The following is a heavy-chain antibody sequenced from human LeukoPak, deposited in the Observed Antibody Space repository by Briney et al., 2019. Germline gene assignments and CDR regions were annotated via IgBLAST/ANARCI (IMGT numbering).Heavy chain of an antibody. CDR2: IYPGDSDT. CDR1: GYSFTSYW. Sequence: GASLQISCKGSGYSFTSYWIGWVRPMPGQGLEWMGIIYPGDSDTRYSPSFQGQVTISADKSISTAYRQWSSRKSSDAAMYYCARLPYSSGGDYWGQGTLVTVSS. D-gene: IGHD6-19*01. J-gene: IGHJ4*02. V-gene: IGHV5-51*01. CDR3: ARLPYSSGGDY.